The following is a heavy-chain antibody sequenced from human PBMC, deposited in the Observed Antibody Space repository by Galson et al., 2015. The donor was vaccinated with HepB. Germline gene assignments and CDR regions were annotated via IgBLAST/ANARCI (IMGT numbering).Heavy chain of an antibody. J-gene: IGHJ4*02. V-gene: IGHV3-23*01. CDR2: ISGSGGSK. CDR3: AKHGSGSYYRRHFDY. D-gene: IGHD3-10*01. CDR1: GFTFSSYA. Sequence: SLRLSCAASGFTFSSYAMSWVRQAPGKGLEWVSAISGSGGSKYYADSVKGRFTISRDNSKNTLYLQMNSLRAEDTAVYYCAKHGSGSYYRRHFDYWGQGTLVTVSS.